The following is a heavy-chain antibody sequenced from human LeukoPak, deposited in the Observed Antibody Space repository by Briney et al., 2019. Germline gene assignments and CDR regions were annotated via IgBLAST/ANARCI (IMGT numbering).Heavy chain of an antibody. V-gene: IGHV3-11*03. D-gene: IGHD3-22*01. Sequence: GGSLRLSCAASGFTFSDYYMSWIRQAPGKGLEWVSYISSSSYTNYADSVKGRFTISRDNAKNSLYLQMNSLRAEDTAVYYCARSYDSSGYSFDYWGQGTLVTVFS. CDR1: GFTFSDYY. J-gene: IGHJ4*02. CDR2: ISSSSYT. CDR3: ARSYDSSGYSFDY.